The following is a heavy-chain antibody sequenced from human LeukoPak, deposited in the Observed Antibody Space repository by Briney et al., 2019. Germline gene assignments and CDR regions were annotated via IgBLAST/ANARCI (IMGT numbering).Heavy chain of an antibody. J-gene: IGHJ6*03. V-gene: IGHV4-4*07. CDR1: GASISSYY. D-gene: IGHD3-22*01. CDR3: ARDYFDSSGYYGRGGYYYMDV. Sequence: SETLSLTCTVSGASISSYYWSWIRQPAGKGLEWIGRIYTSGSTNYNPSVRSRVTISVDKSKNQFSLKLSSVTGADTAVYYCARDYFDSSGYYGRGGYYYMDVWGKGTTVTVSS. CDR2: IYTSGST.